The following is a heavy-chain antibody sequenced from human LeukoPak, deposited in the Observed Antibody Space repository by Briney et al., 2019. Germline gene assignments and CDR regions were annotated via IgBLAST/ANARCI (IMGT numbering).Heavy chain of an antibody. CDR2: MNPNSDNT. CDR1: GYTFTSYD. CDR3: ARHSDYSNFWDY. J-gene: IGHJ4*02. Sequence: GASVKVSCKASGYTFTSYDINWVRQATGQGLEWMGWMNPNSDNTGYAQKFQGRVTMTRNTSISTAYMELSSLRSEDTAVYYCARHSDYSNFWDYWGQGTLVTVSS. V-gene: IGHV1-8*01. D-gene: IGHD4-11*01.